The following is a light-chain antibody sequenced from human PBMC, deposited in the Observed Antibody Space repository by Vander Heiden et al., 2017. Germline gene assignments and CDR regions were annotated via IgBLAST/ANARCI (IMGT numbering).Light chain of an antibody. CDR2: EGS. CDR1: SSDVGSYNL. Sequence: QSALTQPASVSGSPGQSITISCTGTSSDVGSYNLGAWYQQQPGKAPKLMIYEGSKRTSGVSNRCSGAKSGNTASLTISGLQAEDEGDYYCCSYAGSRTYVVFGGGTKLTGL. V-gene: IGLV2-23*01. J-gene: IGLJ2*01. CDR3: CSYAGSRTYVV.